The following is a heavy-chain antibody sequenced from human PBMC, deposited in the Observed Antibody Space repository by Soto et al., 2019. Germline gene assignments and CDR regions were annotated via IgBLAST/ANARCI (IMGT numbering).Heavy chain of an antibody. CDR2: IYYSGST. J-gene: IGHJ6*02. CDR3: ARTPKANYYYYGMDV. CDR1: GGSISSSSYY. Sequence: PSETLSLTCTVSGGSISSSSYYWGWIRQPPGKGLEWIGSIYYSGSTYYNPSLKSRVTISVDTSKNQFSLKLSSVTAADTAVYYCARTPKANYYYYGMDVWGQGTTVTVSS. V-gene: IGHV4-39*01.